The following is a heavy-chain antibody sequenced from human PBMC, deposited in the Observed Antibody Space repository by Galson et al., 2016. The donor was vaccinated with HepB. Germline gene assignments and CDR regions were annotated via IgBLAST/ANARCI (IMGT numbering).Heavy chain of an antibody. CDR3: ARGTHYGDLSDY. CDR2: FDYSGST. D-gene: IGHD4-17*01. J-gene: IGHJ4*01. CDR1: GGSISSSSYY. V-gene: IGHV4-39*01. Sequence: SETLSPTCSVSGGSISSSSYYWGWIRQPPGKGLEWIGNFDYSGSTHYNPSLKSRVTMSADTSKNQFPLNLSTVTAADTAVYFCARGTHYGDLSDYWGHGTLVTVSS.